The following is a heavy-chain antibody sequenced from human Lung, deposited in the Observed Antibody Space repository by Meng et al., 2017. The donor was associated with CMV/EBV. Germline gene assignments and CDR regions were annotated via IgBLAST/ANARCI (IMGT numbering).Heavy chain of an antibody. D-gene: IGHD2-2*01. Sequence: IYSVGWVRQAPGQGLEWVGRIIPVRGITNYAQKFQGRVTITADRSTSTFYMELSSLRSEDTAMYYCAREQYCSNTNCFNWFDSWAQGTLVTVSS. CDR2: IIPVRGIT. V-gene: IGHV1-69*04. J-gene: IGHJ5*01. CDR3: AREQYCSNTNCFNWFDS. CDR1: IYS.